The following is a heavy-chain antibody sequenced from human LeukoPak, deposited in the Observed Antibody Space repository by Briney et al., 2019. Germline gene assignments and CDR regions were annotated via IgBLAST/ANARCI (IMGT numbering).Heavy chain of an antibody. Sequence: GASVKVSCKASGYTFTSYYMHWVRQAPGQGLEWMGIINPSGGSTGYAQKFQGRVTMTWDMSTSTVYMELSSLRSEDAAVYYCARVGITGTARVFDYWGQGTLVTVSS. J-gene: IGHJ4*02. V-gene: IGHV1-46*01. CDR2: INPSGGST. D-gene: IGHD1-7*01. CDR1: GYTFTSYY. CDR3: ARVGITGTARVFDY.